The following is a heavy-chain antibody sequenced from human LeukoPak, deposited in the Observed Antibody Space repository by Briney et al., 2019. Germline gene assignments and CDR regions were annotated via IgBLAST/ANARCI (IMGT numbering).Heavy chain of an antibody. CDR3: ARENSGSLDY. CDR1: GFTVSSSY. CDR2: IYSGGNT. D-gene: IGHD1-26*01. J-gene: IGHJ4*02. V-gene: IGHV3-66*02. Sequence: GGSLRLSCAASGFTVSSSYMSWVRQAPGKGLEWVSVIYSGGNTYYADSVKGRFTISRDNSKITLYLQMNSLRVEDTAVYYCARENSGSLDYWGQGTLVTVSS.